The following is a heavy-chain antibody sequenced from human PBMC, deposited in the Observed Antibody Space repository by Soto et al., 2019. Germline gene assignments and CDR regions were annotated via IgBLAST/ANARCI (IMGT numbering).Heavy chain of an antibody. Sequence: QVQLQESGPGLVKPSGTLSLTCAVSGGSISTSNWWTWVRQAPGKGLEWIGEIYNTGVTNYTPSLKIRITMAVDRSRNQFSLRINAVTAADTAVDYCARNSVTGTGLDVWGQGTMVAVSS. CDR1: GGSISTSNW. CDR2: IYNTGVT. D-gene: IGHD1-1*01. J-gene: IGHJ3*01. CDR3: ARNSVTGTGLDV. V-gene: IGHV4-4*02.